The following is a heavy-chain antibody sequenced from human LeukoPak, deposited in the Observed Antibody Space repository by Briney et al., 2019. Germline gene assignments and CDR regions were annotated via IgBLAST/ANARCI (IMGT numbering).Heavy chain of an antibody. D-gene: IGHD3-10*01. CDR3: ARAGSYGSPTKY. J-gene: IGHJ4*02. CDR1: GFTFSSYE. V-gene: IGHV3-48*03. Sequence: GGSLRLSCAASGFTFSSYEMNWVRQASGKGLEWGSYISSSGSTIYYADSVKGRFTISRDNAKNSLYLQMNSLRAEDTAVYYCARAGSYGSPTKYWGQGTLVTVSS. CDR2: ISSSGSTI.